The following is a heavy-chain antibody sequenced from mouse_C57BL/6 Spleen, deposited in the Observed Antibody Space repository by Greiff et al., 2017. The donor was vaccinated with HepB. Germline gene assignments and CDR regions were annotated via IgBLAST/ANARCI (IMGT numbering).Heavy chain of an antibody. Sequence: QVQLQQSGAELVRPGASVKLSCKASGYTFTDYYINWVKQRPGQGLEWIARIYPGSGNTYYNEKFKGKATLTAEKSSSTAYMQLSSLTSEDSAVYFCARSPRDYAMDYWGQGTSVTVSS. CDR3: ARSPRDYAMDY. J-gene: IGHJ4*01. CDR1: GYTFTDYY. CDR2: IYPGSGNT. V-gene: IGHV1-76*01.